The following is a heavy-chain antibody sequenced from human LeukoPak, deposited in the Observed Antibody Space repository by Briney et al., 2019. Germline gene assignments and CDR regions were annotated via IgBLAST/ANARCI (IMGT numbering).Heavy chain of an antibody. Sequence: ASVKVSFKASGYTFTSYGISWVRQAPGQGLEWMGWISAYNGNTNYAQKLQGRVTMTTDTSTSTAYMELRSLRSDDTAVYYCARAYIDMTTVTTPIDYWGQGTLVTVSS. V-gene: IGHV1-18*01. CDR3: ARAYIDMTTVTTPIDY. J-gene: IGHJ4*02. CDR2: ISAYNGNT. CDR1: GYTFTSYG. D-gene: IGHD4-17*01.